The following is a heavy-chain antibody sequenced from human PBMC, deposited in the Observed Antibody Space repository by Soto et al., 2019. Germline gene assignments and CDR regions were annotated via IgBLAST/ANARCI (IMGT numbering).Heavy chain of an antibody. D-gene: IGHD5-18*01. Sequence: EVQLVESGGGLVQPGRSLRLSCAASGFIFDDYAMHWVRQALGKGLEGVSVISGNSGSLGYADSVKGRFTISRDNAKNSLYLKMNSLRAEETSLYYCARDRYSSTAYYYYGMDGWGKGTTVTVSS. J-gene: IGHJ6*04. CDR1: GFIFDDYA. CDR2: ISGNSGSL. CDR3: ARDRYSSTAYYYYGMDG. V-gene: IGHV3-9*01.